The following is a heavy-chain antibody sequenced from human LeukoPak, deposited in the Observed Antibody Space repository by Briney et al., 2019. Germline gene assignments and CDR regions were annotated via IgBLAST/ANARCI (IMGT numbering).Heavy chain of an antibody. CDR3: AKRTSGRSSGYSFDY. D-gene: IGHD3-10*01. J-gene: IGHJ4*02. V-gene: IGHV3-23*01. Sequence: RGSLRLSCAASGFTFSSYAMSWVRQAPWKWLEWGSGIRGSGASTYYADSVKGRFTMSRDNSKTPLYVQMNSLRAEDTAVYYCAKRTSGRSSGYSFDYWGQGTLVPVST. CDR2: IRGSGAST. CDR1: GFTFSSYA.